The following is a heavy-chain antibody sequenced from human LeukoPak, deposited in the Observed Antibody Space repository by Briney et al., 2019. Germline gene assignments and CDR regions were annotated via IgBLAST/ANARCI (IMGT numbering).Heavy chain of an antibody. CDR2: VKSKTDGGTT. V-gene: IGHV3-15*01. Sequence: GGSLRLSCAAPGFTFSNACMSWVRQAPGKGLAWVGRVKSKTDGGTTDYAAPVKGRFTVSRDDSRNTLYLQMNSLKTEDTAVYYCTTGVLPSAIFDYYYMDVWGKGTTVTVSS. D-gene: IGHD2-2*01. CDR1: GFTFSNAC. J-gene: IGHJ6*03. CDR3: TTGVLPSAIFDYYYMDV.